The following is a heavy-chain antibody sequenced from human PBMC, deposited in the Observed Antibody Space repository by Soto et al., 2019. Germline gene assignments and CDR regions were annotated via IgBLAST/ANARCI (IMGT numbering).Heavy chain of an antibody. CDR3: ARQVGDDSTPMDYYYGMDV. Sequence: GGSLKISCKGSGYSFTSFWIGWVRQMPGKGLGWMGIIYSGDSDTRYSTSFQGQVTISADKSISTAYLQWSSLKASDTAMYYCARQVGDDSTPMDYYYGMDVWGQGTTVTVSS. CDR1: GYSFTSFW. CDR2: IYSGDSDT. V-gene: IGHV5-51*01. D-gene: IGHD3-22*01. J-gene: IGHJ6*02.